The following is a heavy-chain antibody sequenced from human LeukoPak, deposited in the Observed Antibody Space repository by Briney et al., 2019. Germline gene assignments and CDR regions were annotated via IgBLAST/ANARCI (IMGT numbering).Heavy chain of an antibody. Sequence: GGSLRLSCAVSGFSFSDYEMNWVRHAPGKGLECVSYISKSGTEIYYADSVKGRFTISRDSAKSSLYLQMNSLREDDTAIYYCARRFDSWGQGTLVTVSS. J-gene: IGHJ4*02. V-gene: IGHV3-48*03. CDR2: ISKSGTEI. CDR1: GFSFSDYE. CDR3: ARRFDS.